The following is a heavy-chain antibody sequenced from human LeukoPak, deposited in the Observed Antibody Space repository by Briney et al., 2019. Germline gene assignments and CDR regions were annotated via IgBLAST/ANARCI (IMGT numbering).Heavy chain of an antibody. CDR1: GGSISSYY. D-gene: IGHD3-22*01. J-gene: IGHJ4*02. V-gene: IGHV4-4*07. CDR3: ERGSSRSRYYDSSGYYYGMVY. Sequence: PSETLSLTCTVSGGSISSYYWSWIRQPAGKGLEWIGRIYTSGSTNYNPSLKSRVTMSVDTSKNQFSLKLSSVTAADTAVYYCERGSSRSRYYDSSGYYYGMVYWGQGTLVTVSS. CDR2: IYTSGST.